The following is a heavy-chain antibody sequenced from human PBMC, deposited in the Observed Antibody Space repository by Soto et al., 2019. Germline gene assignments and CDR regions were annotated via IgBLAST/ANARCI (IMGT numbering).Heavy chain of an antibody. V-gene: IGHV1-2*02. CDR2: INPNSGGT. D-gene: IGHD6-13*01. CDR1: GYTFTGYY. J-gene: IGHJ6*02. CDR3: ARSTYSSWPYYYYYYGMDV. Sequence: ASVKVSCKASGYTFTGYYMHWVRQAPGRGLEWMGWINPNSGGTNYAQKFQGRVTMTRDTSISTAYMELSRLRSDDTAVYYCARSTYSSWPYYYYYYGMDVWGQGTTVTVSS.